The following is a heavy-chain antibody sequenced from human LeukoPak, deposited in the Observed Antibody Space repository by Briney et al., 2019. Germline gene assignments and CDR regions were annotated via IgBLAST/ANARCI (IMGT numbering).Heavy chain of an antibody. D-gene: IGHD4-17*01. Sequence: SGGSLRLSCAASGLTFSSYWMHWVRQAPGKGLVWVSRINSDGSTTTYADSVKGRFTISRDNAKNSLYLQMNSLRAEDTAVYYCARNGDRDGDGYYYYMDVWGKGTTVTVSS. CDR2: INSDGSTT. J-gene: IGHJ6*03. CDR1: GLTFSSYW. V-gene: IGHV3-74*01. CDR3: ARNGDRDGDGYYYYMDV.